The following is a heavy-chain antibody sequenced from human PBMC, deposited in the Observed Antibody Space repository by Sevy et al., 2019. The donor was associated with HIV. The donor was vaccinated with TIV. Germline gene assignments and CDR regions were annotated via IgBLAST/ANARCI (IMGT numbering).Heavy chain of an antibody. V-gene: IGHV3-23*01. J-gene: IGHJ4*02. CDR2: LSFGCGKI. Sequence: GGSLRLSCAASGFTFNIYSMSWVRQTPGKGLEWVATLSFGCGKINHADSVKLRFTMSRDDSKNAVYLQMNNLRVEDTAIYYCAREGCTKPHDYWGQGTLVTVSS. CDR3: AREGCTKPHDY. CDR1: GFTFNIYS. D-gene: IGHD2-8*01.